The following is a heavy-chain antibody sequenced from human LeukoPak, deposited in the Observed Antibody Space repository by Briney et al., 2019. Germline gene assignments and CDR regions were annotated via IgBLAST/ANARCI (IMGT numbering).Heavy chain of an antibody. Sequence: PGGSLRLSCGASGFRFSDYWMSWVRQAPGKALEWVTNIKQDGGEKNYVDSVKGRFIISRDNAKNSLYLQMNSLRAEDTAMYFCARGGGLDVWGQGATVTVSS. CDR2: IKQDGGEK. CDR1: GFRFSDYW. J-gene: IGHJ6*02. V-gene: IGHV3-7*04. CDR3: ARGGGLDV.